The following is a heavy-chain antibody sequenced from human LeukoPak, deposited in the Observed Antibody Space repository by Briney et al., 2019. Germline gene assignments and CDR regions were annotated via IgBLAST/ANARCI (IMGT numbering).Heavy chain of an antibody. V-gene: IGHV1-18*01. CDR2: ISAYNGDK. CDR3: ARASASPTNSNSYYFETTKKNAFDI. Sequence: GASVKVSCKPSGYTFNSYGITWMLQAPGQGLEWMGWISAYNGDKNYAQKLQGRVTMTTDTSTRTAYMELRSLSSDDTAVYYCARASASPTNSNSYYFETTKKNAFDIWGQGTMVTVSS. CDR1: GYTFNSYG. J-gene: IGHJ3*02. D-gene: IGHD3-22*01.